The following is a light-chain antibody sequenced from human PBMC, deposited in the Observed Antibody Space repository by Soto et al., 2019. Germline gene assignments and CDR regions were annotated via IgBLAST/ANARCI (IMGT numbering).Light chain of an antibody. V-gene: IGLV2-18*02. CDR2: EVS. CDR3: NSYTGSSTYV. Sequence: QSVLTQPPSVSGSPGQSVAISCTGTSSDVGSYNRVSWYQQPPGAAPKLMIYEVSNRPSGAPDRFSGSKSGNTASLTISGLQAEDEADYYCNSYTGSSTYVFGTGTKLTVL. CDR1: SSDVGSYNR. J-gene: IGLJ1*01.